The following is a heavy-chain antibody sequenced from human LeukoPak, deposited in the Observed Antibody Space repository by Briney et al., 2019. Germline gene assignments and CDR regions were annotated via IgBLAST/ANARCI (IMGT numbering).Heavy chain of an antibody. J-gene: IGHJ3*02. CDR3: ARFIMITFGRPDAFDI. CDR1: GFTFSSYS. D-gene: IGHD3-16*01. CDR2: ISSSSSYI. V-gene: IGHV3-21*01. Sequence: AGSLRRSCAASGFTFSSYSMNWVRQAPGKGREWVSSISSSSSYIYYADSVKGRFTISRDNAKNSLYLQMKSLRAEDTAVYYCARFIMITFGRPDAFDIWGQGTMVTVSS.